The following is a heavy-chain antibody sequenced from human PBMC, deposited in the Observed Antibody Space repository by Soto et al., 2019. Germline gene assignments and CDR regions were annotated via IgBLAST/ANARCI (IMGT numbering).Heavy chain of an antibody. V-gene: IGHV4-34*01. J-gene: IGHJ3*01. CDR1: GGSFSGYF. D-gene: IGHD6-19*01. CDR3: ARGGSSDWQVAFDF. Sequence: SETLSLTCAVYGGSFSGYFWNWIRQTPGKGLEWIGKVNHNGRNNYNPSPKSRVTIPLDMSKNQISLKLTSVTAADTAVYYCARGGSSDWQVAFDFWGQGTMVTVSS. CDR2: VNHNGRN.